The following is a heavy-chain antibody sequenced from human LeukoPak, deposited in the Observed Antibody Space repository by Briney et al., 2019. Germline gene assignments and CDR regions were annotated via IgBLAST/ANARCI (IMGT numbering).Heavy chain of an antibody. J-gene: IGHJ3*02. CDR3: AKTRNYCSSTSCYQITPDAFDI. Sequence: GASVKVSCKASGGTFSSYAISWVRQAPGQGLEWMGGIIPIFGTANYAQKFQGRVTITADESTSTAYMELSSLRSEDTAVYYCAKTRNYCSSTSCYQITPDAFDIWGQGTMVTVSS. D-gene: IGHD2-2*01. V-gene: IGHV1-69*13. CDR2: IIPIFGTA. CDR1: GGTFSSYA.